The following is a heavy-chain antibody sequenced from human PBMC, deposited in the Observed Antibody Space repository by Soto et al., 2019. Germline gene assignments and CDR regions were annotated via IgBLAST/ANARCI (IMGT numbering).Heavy chain of an antibody. Sequence: GGSLRLSCAASGFTFSSYAMHWVRQAPGKGLEWVAVISYDGSNKYYADSVKGRFTISRDNSKNTLYLQMNSLRAEDTAVYYCATVGDSRITIFGVVPLFGMDVWGQETTVTVSS. CDR2: ISYDGSNK. V-gene: IGHV3-30-3*01. CDR1: GFTFSSYA. CDR3: ATVGDSRITIFGVVPLFGMDV. J-gene: IGHJ6*02. D-gene: IGHD3-3*01.